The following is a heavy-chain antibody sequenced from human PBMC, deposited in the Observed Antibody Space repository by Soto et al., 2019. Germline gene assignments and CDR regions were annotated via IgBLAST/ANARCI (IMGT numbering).Heavy chain of an antibody. CDR3: ARRYGDPSSSAGFDY. CDR2: IRTYDGSR. D-gene: IGHD2-21*02. J-gene: IGHJ4*02. CDR1: GYTFSNYG. V-gene: IGHV1-18*01. Sequence: ASVKVSCKASGYTFSNYGISCVRQAPGQGLEWVGWIRTYDGSRNFAEKFHGRVTMTTDTSTTTVYMELRSLRSDDTAVYYCARRYGDPSSSAGFDYWGQGTLVTVSS.